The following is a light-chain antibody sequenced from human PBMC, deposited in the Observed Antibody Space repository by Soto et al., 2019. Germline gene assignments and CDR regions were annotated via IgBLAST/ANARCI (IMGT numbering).Light chain of an antibody. J-gene: IGKJ5*01. CDR2: SAS. CDR1: QDIGNW. Sequence: DIQVTQSPPSMAASVGDRVTITCRASQDIGNWMTWYQQKPGKAPKLLIYSASTLVRGVPSRFSGSGSGTEFTLTISGLQPEDFATYFCQQYNSYSITFGQGTRLEIK. CDR3: QQYNSYSIT. V-gene: IGKV1-5*03.